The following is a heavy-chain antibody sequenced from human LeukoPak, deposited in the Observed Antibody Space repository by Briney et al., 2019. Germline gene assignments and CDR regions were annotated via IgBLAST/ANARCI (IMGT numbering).Heavy chain of an antibody. V-gene: IGHV1-18*01. D-gene: IGHD3-10*01. CDR3: ARVVSPSRRYYFDY. J-gene: IGHJ4*02. Sequence: ASVKVSCKASGYTFTSYGISWVRQAPGQGLEWMGWIGAYNGNTNYAQKLQGRVTMTTDTSTSTAYMELRSLRSDDTAVYYCARVVSPSRRYYFDYWGQGTLVTVSS. CDR1: GYTFTSYG. CDR2: IGAYNGNT.